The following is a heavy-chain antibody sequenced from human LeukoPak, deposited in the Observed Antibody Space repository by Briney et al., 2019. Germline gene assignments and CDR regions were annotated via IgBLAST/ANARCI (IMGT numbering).Heavy chain of an antibody. CDR3: ARDQGYAAADAFDI. Sequence: SVKVSCKASGGTFSSYAISWVRQAPGQGLEWMGGIIPIFGTANYAQKFQGRVTITADKSTSTAYMELSSLRSEDTAVYYCARDQGYAAADAFDIWGQGTMVTVSS. CDR2: IIPIFGTA. J-gene: IGHJ3*02. D-gene: IGHD6-13*01. CDR1: GGTFSSYA. V-gene: IGHV1-69*06.